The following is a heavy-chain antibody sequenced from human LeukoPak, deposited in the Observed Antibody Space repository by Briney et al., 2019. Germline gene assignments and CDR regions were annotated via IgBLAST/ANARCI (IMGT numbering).Heavy chain of an antibody. Sequence: GGSLRLSCAASGFTFSSYEMNWVRQAPGKGLEWVTYISSSGSTIYYADSVKGRFTISRDNAKNSLYLQMNSLRAEDTAVYYCARDTGSSWYGGGFDYWGQGTLVTVSS. J-gene: IGHJ4*02. CDR3: ARDTGSSWYGGGFDY. CDR2: ISSSGSTI. CDR1: GFTFSSYE. V-gene: IGHV3-48*03. D-gene: IGHD6-13*01.